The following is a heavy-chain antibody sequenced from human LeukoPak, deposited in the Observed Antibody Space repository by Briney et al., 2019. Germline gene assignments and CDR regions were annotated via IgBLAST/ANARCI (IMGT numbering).Heavy chain of an antibody. V-gene: IGHV3-74*01. D-gene: IGHD5-24*01. CDR1: GFTFSSYW. J-gene: IGHJ3*02. CDR3: ARVVEVATAADAFDI. CDR2: INSDGSST. Sequence: PGGSLRLSCAASGFTFSSYWMHWVRQAPGKGLVWVSRINSDGSSTSYADSVKGRFTISRDNAKNTLYLQMNSLRAEDTAVYYCARVVEVATAADAFDIWGQGTMVTVSS.